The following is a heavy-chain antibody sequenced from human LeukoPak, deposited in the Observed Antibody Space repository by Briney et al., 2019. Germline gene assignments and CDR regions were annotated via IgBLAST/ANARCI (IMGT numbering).Heavy chain of an antibody. Sequence: GGSLRLSCAASGFTFSSYAMSWVRQAPGKGLEWVSAISGSGGSTYYADSVKGRFTISRDNSKNTLYLQMNSLRAEDTAVYYCAKLYDSSGYYPYYFDYWGPGTLVTVSS. CDR2: ISGSGGST. CDR3: AKLYDSSGYYPYYFDY. J-gene: IGHJ4*02. V-gene: IGHV3-23*01. CDR1: GFTFSSYA. D-gene: IGHD3-22*01.